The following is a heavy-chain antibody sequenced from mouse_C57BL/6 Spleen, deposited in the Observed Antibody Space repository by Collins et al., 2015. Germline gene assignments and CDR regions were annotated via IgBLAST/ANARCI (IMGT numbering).Heavy chain of an antibody. Sequence: QVQLQQPGAELVRPGSSVKLSCKASGYTFTSYWMHWVKQRPIQGLEWIGNIDPSDSETHYNQKFKDKATLTVDKSSSTAYMQLSSLTSEDSAVYYCARRTPQATLDYWGQGTTLTVSS. CDR2: IDPSDSET. J-gene: IGHJ2*01. CDR1: GYTFTSYW. D-gene: IGHD3-2*02. V-gene: IGHV1-52*01. CDR3: ARRTPQATLDY.